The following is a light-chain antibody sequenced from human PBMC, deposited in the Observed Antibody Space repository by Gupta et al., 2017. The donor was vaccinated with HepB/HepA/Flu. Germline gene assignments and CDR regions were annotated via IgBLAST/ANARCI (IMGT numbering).Light chain of an antibody. CDR1: QGISSY. J-gene: IGKJ2*03. CDR2: AAS. Sequence: IRLTQSPSSFSASTGDRVTITCRASQGISSYLAWYQQKPGKAPKLLIYAASTLKSGVPSRFSGSGSGTDFTLTISCLQSEDFATYYCQQEYSYSWSFGQGTKLEIK. CDR3: QQEYSYSWS. V-gene: IGKV1-8*01.